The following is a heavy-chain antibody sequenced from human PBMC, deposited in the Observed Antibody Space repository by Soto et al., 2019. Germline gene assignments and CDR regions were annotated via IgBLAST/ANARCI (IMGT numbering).Heavy chain of an antibody. CDR3: ARLAPGGSGGGGDY. Sequence: QVQLQQTGPGLVKPSQTLSLTCAISGDSVSSNSAAWNWIRQSPSRGLEWLGRTYYRSKWYNDYAVSVKSRMTINPDTSKNHFSLHLKSVTPEDTALYYCARLAPGGSGGGGDYWGQGTLVTVSS. J-gene: IGHJ4*02. CDR2: TYYRSKWYN. CDR1: GDSVSSNSAA. D-gene: IGHD6-19*01. V-gene: IGHV6-1*01.